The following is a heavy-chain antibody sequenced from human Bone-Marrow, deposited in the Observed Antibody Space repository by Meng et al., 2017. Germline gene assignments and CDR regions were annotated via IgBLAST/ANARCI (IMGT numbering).Heavy chain of an antibody. D-gene: IGHD6-13*01. CDR3: ARGPLSAAGTMGYFQH. Sequence: QGRLQESGPGLVTPSQALSLTCTVSGGYISSGGYYWSWIRQHPGKGLEWIGYIYYSGSTYYNPSLKSRVTISVDTSKNQFSLKLSSVTAADTAVYYCARGPLSAAGTMGYFQHWGQGTLVTVSS. CDR1: GGYISSGGYY. V-gene: IGHV4-31*03. J-gene: IGHJ1*01. CDR2: IYYSGST.